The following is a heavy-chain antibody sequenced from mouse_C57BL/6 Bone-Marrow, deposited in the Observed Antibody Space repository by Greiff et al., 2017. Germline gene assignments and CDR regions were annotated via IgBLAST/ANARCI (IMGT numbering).Heavy chain of an antibody. CDR3: AIDGYYGSSWYFDV. Sequence: QVQLQQPGAELVMPGASVKLSCKASGYTFTSYWMHWVKQRPGQGLEWIGEIDPSDSYTNYNQKFKGKSTLTVDKSSSTAYMQLSSLTSEDSAVYYCAIDGYYGSSWYFDVWGTGTTVTVSS. CDR2: IDPSDSYT. J-gene: IGHJ1*03. V-gene: IGHV1-69*01. D-gene: IGHD1-1*01. CDR1: GYTFTSYW.